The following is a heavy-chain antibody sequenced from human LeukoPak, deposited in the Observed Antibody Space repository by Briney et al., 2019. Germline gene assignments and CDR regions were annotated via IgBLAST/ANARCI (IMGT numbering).Heavy chain of an antibody. CDR3: ANLHERYCSGGSCYSDY. J-gene: IGHJ4*02. CDR1: GFTFSSYG. V-gene: IGHV3-30*18. CDR2: ISYDGSNK. Sequence: GRSLRLSCAASGFTFSSYGMHWVRQAPGKGLEWVAVISYDGSNKYYADSVKGRFTISRDNSKNTLYLQMSSLRAEDTAVYYCANLHERYCSGGSCYSDYWGQGTLVTVSS. D-gene: IGHD2-15*01.